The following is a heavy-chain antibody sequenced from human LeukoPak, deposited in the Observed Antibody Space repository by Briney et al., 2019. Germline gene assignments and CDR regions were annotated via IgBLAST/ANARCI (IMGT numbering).Heavy chain of an antibody. CDR3: AKSEWELLRGFDP. CDR2: IYTSGST. D-gene: IGHD1-26*01. J-gene: IGHJ5*02. Sequence: SETLSLTCTVSGGSISSYYWGWIRQPAGKGLEWIGRIYTSGSTNYNPSLKSRVTMSVDTSKNQFSLKLSSVTAADTAVYYCAKSEWELLRGFDPWGQGTLVTVSS. CDR1: GGSISSYY. V-gene: IGHV4-4*07.